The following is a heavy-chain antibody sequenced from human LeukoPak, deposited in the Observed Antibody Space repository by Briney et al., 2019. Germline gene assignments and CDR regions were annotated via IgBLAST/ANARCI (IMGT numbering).Heavy chain of an antibody. CDR1: GYTFTNYG. Sequence: ASVKVSCKASGYTFTNYGVSWVRQAPGQGLEWMGWISAYNGNPGYAQKFQGRVTLTTDTSTSTTYMELRSLRPDDTAVYYCARPMSVYYYDSSGSMGAFDIWGQGTMVTVSS. J-gene: IGHJ3*02. CDR2: ISAYNGNP. CDR3: ARPMSVYYYDSSGSMGAFDI. D-gene: IGHD3-22*01. V-gene: IGHV1-18*01.